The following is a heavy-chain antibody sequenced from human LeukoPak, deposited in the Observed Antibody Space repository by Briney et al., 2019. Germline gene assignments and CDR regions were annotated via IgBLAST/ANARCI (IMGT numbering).Heavy chain of an antibody. J-gene: IGHJ4*02. CDR2: IIPIFGTA. D-gene: IGHD2-15*01. CDR3: ARESVYCSGGSCLHPLFDY. Sequence: ASVKVSCKASGGTFSSYAISRVRQAPGQGLEWMGRIIPIFGTANYAQKFQGRVTITTDESTSTAYMELSSLRSEDTAVYYCARESVYCSGGSCLHPLFDYWGQGTLVTVSS. V-gene: IGHV1-69*05. CDR1: GGTFSSYA.